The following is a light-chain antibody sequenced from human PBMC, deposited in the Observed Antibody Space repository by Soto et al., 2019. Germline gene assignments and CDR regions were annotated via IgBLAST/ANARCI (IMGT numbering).Light chain of an antibody. Sequence: DIVMTQSLDSLAVSLGERATINCKSSQSVLYSANNKNCLAWYQQKPGQPPKLLLYWASTRESGVPDRFSGSGFGTDFTLTISSLQAEDVAVYYCQQYYSTPRTFGQGTKVEIK. CDR2: WAS. V-gene: IGKV4-1*01. J-gene: IGKJ1*01. CDR1: QSVLYSANNKNC. CDR3: QQYYSTPRT.